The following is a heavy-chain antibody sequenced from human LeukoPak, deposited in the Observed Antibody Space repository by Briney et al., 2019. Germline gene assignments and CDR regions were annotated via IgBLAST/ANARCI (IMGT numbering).Heavy chain of an antibody. CDR1: GYTFTSYG. Sequence: GASVKVSCKASGYTFTSYGISWVRQAPGQGLEWMGWISAYNGNTNYAQKLQGRVTMTTDTSTSTAYMELSRLRSDDTAVYYCARDRIAAARYHFDYWGQGTLVTVSS. J-gene: IGHJ4*02. V-gene: IGHV1-18*01. CDR3: ARDRIAAARYHFDY. CDR2: ISAYNGNT. D-gene: IGHD6-13*01.